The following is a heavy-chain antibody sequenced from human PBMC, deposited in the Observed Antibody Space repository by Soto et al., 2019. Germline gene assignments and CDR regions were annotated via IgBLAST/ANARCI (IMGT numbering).Heavy chain of an antibody. CDR3: ARHALPDYRSGLGLGY. D-gene: IGHD6-19*01. V-gene: IGHV1-3*01. Sequence: ASVKVSCKGSGYSFTRYAIHWVRQAPGQSLEWMGWINAGGGGTKYSQKLQGRVTITRDTSATTVYLDLSSLRYEDTAMYYCARHALPDYRSGLGLGYWGQGTLVTVSS. CDR2: INAGGGGT. J-gene: IGHJ4*02. CDR1: GYSFTRYA.